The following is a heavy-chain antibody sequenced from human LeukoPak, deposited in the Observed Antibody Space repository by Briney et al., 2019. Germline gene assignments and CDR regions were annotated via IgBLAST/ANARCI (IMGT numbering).Heavy chain of an antibody. CDR2: ISPYNGNT. Sequence: ASVKVSCKASGYTFTSYAIHWVRQAPGQRLEWMGWISPYNGNTNYAQKLQGRVTLTTDTSTSTVYMELRSLRSDDTAVYYCARDLRLRLGELSPPGGYWGQGTLVTVSS. D-gene: IGHD3-16*02. CDR3: ARDLRLRLGELSPPGGY. V-gene: IGHV1-18*01. J-gene: IGHJ4*02. CDR1: GYTFTSYA.